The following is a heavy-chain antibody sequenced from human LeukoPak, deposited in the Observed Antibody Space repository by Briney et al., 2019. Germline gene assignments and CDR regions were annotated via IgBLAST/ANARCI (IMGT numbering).Heavy chain of an antibody. CDR3: ARDEGLGLTMIVTRGAFDI. D-gene: IGHD3-22*01. Sequence: KTGGSLRLSCAASGFTFSDYYMSWIRQAPGKGLEWVSYISSSGSTIYYADSVKGRFTISRDNAKNSLYLQMNSLRAEDTAVYYCARDEGLGLTMIVTRGAFDIWGQGTMVTVSS. V-gene: IGHV3-11*04. J-gene: IGHJ3*02. CDR1: GFTFSDYY. CDR2: ISSSGSTI.